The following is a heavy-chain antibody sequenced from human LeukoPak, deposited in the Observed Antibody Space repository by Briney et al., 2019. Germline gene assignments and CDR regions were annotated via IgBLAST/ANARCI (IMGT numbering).Heavy chain of an antibody. Sequence: KPSETLSLTCSVSGGSISSTNDYWDWVRQPRGKGLEWIASIYYTGSTYYNPSLKSRVTISLDMSKNEFSLTMSSVTAADTAVYFCTAEKNGSPHYWGQGTQVTVSS. V-gene: IGHV4-39*07. CDR2: IYYTGST. CDR1: GGSISSTNDY. D-gene: IGHD2-8*01. J-gene: IGHJ4*02. CDR3: TAEKNGSPHY.